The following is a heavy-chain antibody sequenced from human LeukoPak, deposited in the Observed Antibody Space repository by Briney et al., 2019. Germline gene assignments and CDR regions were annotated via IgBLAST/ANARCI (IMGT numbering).Heavy chain of an antibody. V-gene: IGHV1-2*06. CDR1: GYTFSDYY. CDR3: ARGYCSGGSCYLVENWFDF. J-gene: IGHJ5*01. D-gene: IGHD2-15*01. Sequence: GGSVKVSCKASGYTFSDYYMYWLRQAPGEGLGWMGRINPKSGDTNYAQNFQGRVTMTRDTSMNTAYMELSRLRSDDTAVYFCARGYCSGGSCYLVENWFDFWGQGTLVTVSS. CDR2: INPKSGDT.